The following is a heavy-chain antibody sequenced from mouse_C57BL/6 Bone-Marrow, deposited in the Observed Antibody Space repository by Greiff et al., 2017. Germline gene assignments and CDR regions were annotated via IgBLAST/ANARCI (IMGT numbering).Heavy chain of an antibody. V-gene: IGHV1-26*01. CDR2: INPNNGGT. CDR3: ARGGAIYYFDY. D-gene: IGHD3-1*01. CDR1: GYTFTDYY. J-gene: IGHJ2*01. Sequence: EVQLQQSGPELVKPGASVKISCKASGYTFTDYYMNWVKQSHGKSLEWIGDINPNNGGTGYNQKFKGKATLTVNKSSSTAYMELRSLTSEDSAVYYCARGGAIYYFDYWGQGTTLTVSS.